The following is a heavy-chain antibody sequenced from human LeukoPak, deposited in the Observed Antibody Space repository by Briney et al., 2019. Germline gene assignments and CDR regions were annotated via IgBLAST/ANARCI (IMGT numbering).Heavy chain of an antibody. D-gene: IGHD3-16*01. CDR1: GGSISSYY. V-gene: IGHV4-4*07. CDR2: IYTSGST. Sequence: SETLSLTCSVSGGSISSYYWSWIRQPAGKGLEWIGHIYTSGSTNYNPSLKSRVTISVDTSKNQFSLKLSSVTAADTAVYYCARDPVFWGDWYFDLWGRGTLVTVSS. J-gene: IGHJ2*01. CDR3: ARDPVFWGDWYFDL.